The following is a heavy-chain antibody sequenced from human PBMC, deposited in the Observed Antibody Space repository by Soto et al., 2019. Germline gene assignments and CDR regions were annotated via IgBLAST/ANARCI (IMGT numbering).Heavy chain of an antibody. J-gene: IGHJ4*02. CDR3: ARAVRGRYYGS. CDR1: GGSISSGDYY. D-gene: IGHD3-10*01. Sequence: QVQLQESGPGLVKPSQTLSLTCTVSGGSISSGDYYWSWIRQPPGKGLEWIGYIFYSGSTYYNPSRKNRLSVPVDTSKTQVSLKLSSVTAADTAVYHCARAVRGRYYGSWGQGTLGTVSS. CDR2: IFYSGST. V-gene: IGHV4-30-4*01.